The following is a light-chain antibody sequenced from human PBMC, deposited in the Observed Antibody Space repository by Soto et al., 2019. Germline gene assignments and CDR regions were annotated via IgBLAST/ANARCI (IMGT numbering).Light chain of an antibody. Sequence: EIVLTQSPGTLSLSPGERATLSCRASQSVSSSYLAWYQQTPGQAPRLLIYGASSRATGIPDWFSGSGSGTDFTLTISRLEPEDFAVYSCQHYGSSPWTFGQGTKVGVK. V-gene: IGKV3-20*01. J-gene: IGKJ1*01. CDR1: QSVSSSY. CDR2: GAS. CDR3: QHYGSSPWT.